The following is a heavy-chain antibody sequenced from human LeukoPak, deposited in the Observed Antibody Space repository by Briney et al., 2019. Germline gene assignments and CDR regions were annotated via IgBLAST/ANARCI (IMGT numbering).Heavy chain of an antibody. V-gene: IGHV3-74*01. CDR3: VRDQPHRI. CDR2: INTDGSNT. CDR1: GFTFSSYW. Sequence: PGGSLRLSCAASGFTFSSYWLHWVRQAPGKGLVWVSHINTDGSNTNYADSVKGRFTISRDSAKNTLYLQMNSLRAEDTAVYYCVRDQPHRIWGQGTMVTVSS. J-gene: IGHJ3*02.